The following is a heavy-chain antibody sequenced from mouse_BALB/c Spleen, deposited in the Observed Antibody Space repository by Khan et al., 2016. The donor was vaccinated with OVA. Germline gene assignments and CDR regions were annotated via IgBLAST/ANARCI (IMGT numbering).Heavy chain of an antibody. CDR2: INPSTGYT. D-gene: IGHD1-1*01. CDR1: GYTFINYW. Sequence: QVQLKESGAELAKPGASVKMSCKASGYTFINYWILWVKQRPGQGLEWIGYINPSTGYTEYNQNFKDKATLTAEKSSSTAYMQLISLTSEDSAVYYCARRGLRWDFDYWGQGTTLTVSS. V-gene: IGHV1-7*01. CDR3: ARRGLRWDFDY. J-gene: IGHJ2*01.